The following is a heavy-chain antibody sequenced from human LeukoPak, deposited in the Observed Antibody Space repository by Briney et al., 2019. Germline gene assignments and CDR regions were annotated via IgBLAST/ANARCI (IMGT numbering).Heavy chain of an antibody. CDR3: ARKTVAGAFDI. CDR2: IYTSGST. D-gene: IGHD6-19*01. Sequence: SETLSLTCTVSGGSISSGSYYWSWIRQPAGKGLEWIGRIYTSGSTNYNPSLKSRVTISVDTSKNQFSLKLSSVTAADTAVYYCARKTVAGAFDIWGQGTMVTVSS. CDR1: GGSISSGSYY. J-gene: IGHJ3*02. V-gene: IGHV4-61*02.